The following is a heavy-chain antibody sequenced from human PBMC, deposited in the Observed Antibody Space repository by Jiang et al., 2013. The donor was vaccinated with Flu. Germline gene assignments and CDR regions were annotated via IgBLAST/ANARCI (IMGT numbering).Heavy chain of an antibody. J-gene: IGHJ4*02. CDR2: ISGSAINT. CDR3: AKDRIPTSSSFDY. Sequence: GFSFSSYAMSWVRQAPGKGRGVVSAISGSAINTYYADSVEGRFTISRDNSKNTLYLQMNSLRAEDTAVYYCAKDRIPTSSSFDYWGQGTLVTVSS. CDR1: GFSFSSYA. V-gene: IGHV3-23*01. D-gene: IGHD2-21*01.